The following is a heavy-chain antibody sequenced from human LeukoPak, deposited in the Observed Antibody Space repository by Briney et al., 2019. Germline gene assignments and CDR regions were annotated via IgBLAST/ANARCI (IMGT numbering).Heavy chain of an antibody. V-gene: IGHV3-73*01. Sequence: GGSLKLSCAASGFTFSGSSLHWVRQASGRGLEWVGHIRSKAKSYATAYAASVKGRFTISRDDSKNTAYLQMNSLKTEDTAAYYCISRDLLNWFDPWGQGTLVTVSS. CDR1: GFTFSGSS. CDR3: ISRDLLNWFDP. J-gene: IGHJ5*02. CDR2: IRSKAKSYAT.